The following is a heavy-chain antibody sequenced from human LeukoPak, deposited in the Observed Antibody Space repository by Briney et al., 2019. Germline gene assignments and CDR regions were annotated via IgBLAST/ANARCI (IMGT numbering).Heavy chain of an antibody. CDR1: GFTFSSYA. CDR2: ISYDGSNK. D-gene: IGHD6-19*01. Sequence: PGGSLRLSCAASGFTFSSYAMHWARQAPGKGLEWVAVISYDGSNKYYADSVKGRFTISRDNSKNTLYLQMNSLRAEDTAVYYCARVREGIAVAATDYWGQGTLVTVSS. J-gene: IGHJ4*02. V-gene: IGHV3-30-3*01. CDR3: ARVREGIAVAATDY.